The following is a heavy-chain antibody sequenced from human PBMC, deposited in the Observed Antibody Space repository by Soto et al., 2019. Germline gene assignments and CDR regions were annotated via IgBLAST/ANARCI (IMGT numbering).Heavy chain of an antibody. J-gene: IGHJ4*02. CDR1: GFTFSSYA. Sequence: GGSLRLSCAASGFTFSSYAMSWVRQAPGKGLEWVSTISGSGGSTYYADSVKGRFTISRDNSKNTLYLQMNSLRAEDTAVYYYARDLRRRKMAHFGYWGQGTLVTVSS. CDR3: ARDLRRRKMAHFGY. V-gene: IGHV3-23*01. CDR2: ISGSGGST.